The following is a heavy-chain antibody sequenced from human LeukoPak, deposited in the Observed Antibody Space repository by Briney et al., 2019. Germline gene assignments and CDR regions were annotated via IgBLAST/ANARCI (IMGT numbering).Heavy chain of an antibody. J-gene: IGHJ4*02. Sequence: GGSLRLSCAASGFTFSTSAMHWVRQAPGEGLEWVAVISYDGSNKYYADSVKGRFTISRDNSKNTLYLQMNSLRDEDTAVYYCAANSGYIDYWGQGTLVTVSS. CDR3: AANSGYIDY. V-gene: IGHV3-30-3*01. CDR1: GFTFSTSA. CDR2: ISYDGSNK. D-gene: IGHD1-26*01.